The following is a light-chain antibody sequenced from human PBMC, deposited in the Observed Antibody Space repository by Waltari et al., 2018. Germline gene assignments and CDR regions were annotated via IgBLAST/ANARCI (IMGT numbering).Light chain of an antibody. J-gene: IGLJ1*01. Sequence: QSALTQPASVSGSPGQSITISCTGTSSDIGAYNFVTWYQQHPGKVPKVIIDNVNERPSRISSRFSGSTSGNTASLTISGLQPDDEADYYCGSYRGSNIYVFGTGTKVTVL. CDR2: NVN. CDR3: GSYRGSNIYV. CDR1: SSDIGAYNF. V-gene: IGLV2-14*03.